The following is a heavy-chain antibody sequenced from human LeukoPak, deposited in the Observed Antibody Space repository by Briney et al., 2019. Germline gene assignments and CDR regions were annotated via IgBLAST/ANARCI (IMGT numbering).Heavy chain of an antibody. Sequence: GGSLRLSCAASGFSFSNYAMSWVRQAPGKGLEWVSAISGSGVSTYYADSVKGRFTISRDNSKNTLYLQMDSLRAEDTAVYYCAKEDYYDSRGSSYDYWGPGILVTVSS. CDR1: GFSFSNYA. D-gene: IGHD3-22*01. CDR2: ISGSGVST. CDR3: AKEDYYDSRGSSYDY. V-gene: IGHV3-23*01. J-gene: IGHJ4*02.